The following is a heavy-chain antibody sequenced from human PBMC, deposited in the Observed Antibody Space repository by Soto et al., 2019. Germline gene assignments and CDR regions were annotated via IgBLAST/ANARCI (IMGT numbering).Heavy chain of an antibody. CDR1: GDSISNSDSYY. CDR2: IYYRGST. Sequence: SETLSLTCTVSGDSISNSDSYYWSWIRQHPGLGLEYIGYIYYRGSTYYNPSLEGRLTISADTSKNHFSLRLSSVTAADTAVYYCAREVFGSGTYDAFDVWGQGTMVTVSS. V-gene: IGHV4-31*03. D-gene: IGHD3-10*01. J-gene: IGHJ3*01. CDR3: AREVFGSGTYDAFDV.